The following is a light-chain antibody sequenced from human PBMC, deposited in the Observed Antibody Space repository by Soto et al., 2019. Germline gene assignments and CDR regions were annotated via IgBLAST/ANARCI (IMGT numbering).Light chain of an antibody. Sequence: QSVLTQPLSASSTPGQTVTISCSGSTSNIGTFYVYWYQHLPGTAPKLLIYLGDQRASGVSDRFSGSKSGTSASLAINGLRSDDEADYYCAAWDDNLNAYVFGSGTKVTVL. J-gene: IGLJ1*01. V-gene: IGLV1-47*02. CDR1: TSNIGTFY. CDR2: LGD. CDR3: AAWDDNLNAYV.